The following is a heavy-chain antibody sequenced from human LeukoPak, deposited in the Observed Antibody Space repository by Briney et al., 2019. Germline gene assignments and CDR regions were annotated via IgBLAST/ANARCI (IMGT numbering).Heavy chain of an antibody. J-gene: IGHJ3*02. CDR1: GGTFSSYA. CDR2: IIPIFGTA. D-gene: IGHD5-24*01. Sequence: GSSVKVSCKASGGTFSSYAISWVRQAPGQGLEWMGGIIPIFGTANYAQKFQGRVTITTDESTSTAYMELSSLRSEDTVVYYCATAQSQREIGFHFDAFDIWGQGTMVTVSS. CDR3: ATAQSQREIGFHFDAFDI. V-gene: IGHV1-69*05.